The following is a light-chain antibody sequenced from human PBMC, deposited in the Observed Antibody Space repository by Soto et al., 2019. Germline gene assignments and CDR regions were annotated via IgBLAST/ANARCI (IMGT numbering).Light chain of an antibody. Sequence: DIQMTQSPSSLSASVGDRVTITCRASQSISSYLNWYQHKPGKAPKLLIYAASSLQSGVPSRFSGSGSGTDFTLTVSSLQPEDSATYYCQQSYSTPRTFGQGTKVEVK. CDR2: AAS. CDR1: QSISSY. V-gene: IGKV1-39*01. J-gene: IGKJ1*01. CDR3: QQSYSTPRT.